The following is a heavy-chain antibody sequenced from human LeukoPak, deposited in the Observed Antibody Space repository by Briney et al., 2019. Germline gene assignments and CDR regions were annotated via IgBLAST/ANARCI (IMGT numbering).Heavy chain of an antibody. V-gene: IGHV3-23*01. CDR2: ISGSGGST. J-gene: IGHJ4*02. CDR3: AKDASGVITPYYFDY. Sequence: HPGGSLRLSCAASGFTFSSYAMSWVRQAPGKGLEWVSAISGSGGSTYYADSVKGRFTISRDNSKNSLYLQINSLSTEDTAVYYCAKDASGVITPYYFDYWGQGTLVTVSS. CDR1: GFTFSSYA. D-gene: IGHD3-10*01.